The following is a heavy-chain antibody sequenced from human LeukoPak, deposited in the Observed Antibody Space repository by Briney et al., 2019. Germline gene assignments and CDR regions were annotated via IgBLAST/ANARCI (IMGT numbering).Heavy chain of an antibody. CDR1: GFSFYTFS. J-gene: IGHJ6*02. CDR2: ISNDESKI. Sequence: HPGGSLRLSCTAFGFSFYTFSMHWVRQIPGKGLEWVAVISNDESKIYYAGPVKGRFTISRDNSRSTLYLQMDSLRPDDTAVYYCARSNVPSRWWAYAMDVWGQGTMVTVSS. D-gene: IGHD2-15*01. CDR3: ARSNVPSRWWAYAMDV. V-gene: IGHV3-30-3*01.